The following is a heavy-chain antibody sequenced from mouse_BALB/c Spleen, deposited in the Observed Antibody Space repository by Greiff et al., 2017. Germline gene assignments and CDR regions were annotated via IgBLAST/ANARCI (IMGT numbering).Heavy chain of an antibody. J-gene: IGHJ4*01. CDR1: GFSLTSYG. V-gene: IGHV2-2*02. CDR2: IWSGGST. Sequence: VQLVESGPGLVQPSQSLSITCTVSGFSLTSYGVHWVRQSPGKGLEWLGVIWSGGSTDYNAAFISRLSISKDNSKSQVFFKMNSLQANDTAIYYCARKGGNYRYGAMDYWGQGTSVTVSS. D-gene: IGHD2-1*01. CDR3: ARKGGNYRYGAMDY.